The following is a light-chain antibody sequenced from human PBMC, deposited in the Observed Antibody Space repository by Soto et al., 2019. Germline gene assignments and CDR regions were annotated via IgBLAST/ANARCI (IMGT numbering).Light chain of an antibody. CDR3: QQYDNLPLT. J-gene: IGKJ4*01. V-gene: IGKV1-33*01. CDR1: QDISNY. Sequence: SQMTQSPSSLSASVGDRVTITCQASQDISNYLNWYQQKPGKAPKLLIYDASNLETGVPSRFSGSGSGTDFTFTISSLQHEDIATYYCQQYDNLPLTFGGGTKVDIK. CDR2: DAS.